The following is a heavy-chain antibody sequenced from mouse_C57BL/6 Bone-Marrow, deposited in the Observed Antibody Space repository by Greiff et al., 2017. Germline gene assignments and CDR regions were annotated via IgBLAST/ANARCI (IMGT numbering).Heavy chain of an antibody. CDR2: IRSKSNNYAT. V-gene: IGHV10-1*01. D-gene: IGHD1-1*01. CDR3: VRSGSSYYFDY. Sequence: EVHLVESGGGLVQPKGSLKLSCAASGFSFNTYAMNWVRQAPGKGLEWVARIRSKSNNYATYYADSVKDRFTISRDDSESMLYLQMNNLKTEDTAMYYCVRSGSSYYFDYWGQGTTLTVSS. CDR1: GFSFNTYA. J-gene: IGHJ2*01.